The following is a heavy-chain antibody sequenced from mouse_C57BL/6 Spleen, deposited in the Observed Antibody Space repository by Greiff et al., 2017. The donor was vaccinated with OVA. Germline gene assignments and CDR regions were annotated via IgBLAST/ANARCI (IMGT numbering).Heavy chain of an antibody. CDR2: IRNKANGYTT. CDR1: GFTFTDYY. V-gene: IGHV7-3*01. Sequence: EVHLVESGGGLVQPGGSLSLSCAASGFTFTDYYMSWVRQPPGKALEWLGFIRNKANGYTTEYSASVKGRFTISRDNSQSILYLQMNALRAEDSATYYCARALTGGYWYFDVWGTGTTVTVSS. D-gene: IGHD1-1*01. J-gene: IGHJ1*03. CDR3: ARALTGGYWYFDV.